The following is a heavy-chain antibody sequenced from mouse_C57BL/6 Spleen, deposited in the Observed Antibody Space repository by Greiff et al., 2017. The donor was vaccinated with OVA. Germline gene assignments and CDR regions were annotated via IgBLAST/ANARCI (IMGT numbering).Heavy chain of an antibody. CDR2: INPGSGGT. Sequence: QVQLQQPGAELVRPGTSVKVSCKASGYAFTNYLIEWVKQRPGQGLEWIGVINPGSGGTNYNEKFKGKATLTADKSSSTAYMQLSSLTSEDSAVYFCARDRNWDYFDYWGQGTTLTVSS. J-gene: IGHJ2*01. CDR3: ARDRNWDYFDY. CDR1: GYAFTNYL. V-gene: IGHV1-54*01. D-gene: IGHD4-1*01.